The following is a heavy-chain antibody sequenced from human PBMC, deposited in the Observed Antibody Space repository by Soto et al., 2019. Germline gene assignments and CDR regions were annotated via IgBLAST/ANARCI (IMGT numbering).Heavy chain of an antibody. CDR2: IYPGDSDT. V-gene: IGHV5-51*01. D-gene: IGHD2-2*01. Sequence: PGESLKISCKGSGYSFTSYWIGWVRQMPGKGLERMGIIYPGDSDTRYSPSFQGQVTISADKSISTAYLQWSSLKASDTAMYYCARRRGCSSTRCTDAFDIWGQGTMVTVSS. CDR1: GYSFTSYW. CDR3: ARRRGCSSTRCTDAFDI. J-gene: IGHJ3*02.